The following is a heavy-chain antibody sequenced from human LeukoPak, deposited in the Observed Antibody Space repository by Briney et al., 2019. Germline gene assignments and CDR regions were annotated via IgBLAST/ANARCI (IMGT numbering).Heavy chain of an antibody. Sequence: GGSLRLSCAASGFTFSSYSMNWVRQAPGRGLEWVSSISSSSNIYYADSVKGRFTISRDNAKNSLYLQMNSLRAEDTAVYYCARDPAYCGGDCYPGDYWGQGTLVTVSS. D-gene: IGHD2-21*02. CDR2: ISSSSNI. CDR3: ARDPAYCGGDCYPGDY. V-gene: IGHV3-21*01. J-gene: IGHJ4*02. CDR1: GFTFSSYS.